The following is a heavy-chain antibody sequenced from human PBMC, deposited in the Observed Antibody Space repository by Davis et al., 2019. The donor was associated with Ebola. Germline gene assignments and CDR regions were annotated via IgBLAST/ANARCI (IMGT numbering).Heavy chain of an antibody. J-gene: IGHJ1*01. CDR1: GGSFSGYY. D-gene: IGHD6-13*01. V-gene: IGHV4-34*01. CDR2: INHSGST. CDR3: ARGPSSSSWYVVGRTYYFQH. Sequence: PSETLSLTCAVYGGSFSGYYWSWIRRPPGKGLEWIGEINHSGSTNYNPSLKSRVTISVDTSKNQFSLKLSSVTAADTAVYYCARGPSSSSWYVVGRTYYFQHWGQGTLVTVSS.